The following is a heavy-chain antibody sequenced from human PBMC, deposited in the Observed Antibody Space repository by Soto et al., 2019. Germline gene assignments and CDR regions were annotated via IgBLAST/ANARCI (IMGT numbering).Heavy chain of an antibody. V-gene: IGHV1-18*01. CDR3: ARDGGVQARFAP. J-gene: IGHJ5*02. CDR1: GYTFTSYG. Sequence: QVPLVQSGAEVKKPGASVKVSCKASGYTFTSYGISWVRQAPGQGLEWMGWISAYNGNTNYAQKLQGRVTMTTATSTSTAYMELRSLRPDDPAVYYCARDGGVQARFAPWGQGTLVTVSS. D-gene: IGHD2-8*02. CDR2: ISAYNGNT.